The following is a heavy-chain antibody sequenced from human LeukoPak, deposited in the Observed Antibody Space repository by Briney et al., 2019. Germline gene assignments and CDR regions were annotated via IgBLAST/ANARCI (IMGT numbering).Heavy chain of an antibody. V-gene: IGHV3-7*01. Sequence: GGSLRLSCAASGFTFSSYWMSWVRQAPGKGLEWVANIKQDGSEKYYVDSVKGRFTISRDNAKNSLYLQMNSLRAEDTAVYYCARGRRLEWLLYFDYWGQGTLVTVSS. J-gene: IGHJ4*02. CDR1: GFTFSSYW. CDR3: ARGRRLEWLLYFDY. D-gene: IGHD3-3*01. CDR2: IKQDGSEK.